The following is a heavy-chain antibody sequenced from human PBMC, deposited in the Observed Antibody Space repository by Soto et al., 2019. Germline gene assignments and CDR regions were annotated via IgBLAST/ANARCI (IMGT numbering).Heavy chain of an antibody. CDR3: ATTAGMFRVGTYPKVLYNYFDS. J-gene: IGHJ5*01. CDR1: GYTFTKYG. V-gene: IGHV1-18*01. CDR2: ISPYNGNT. D-gene: IGHD1-7*01. Sequence: ASVKVSCKASGYTFTKYGIAWVRQAPGQGLEWMGWISPYNGNTVYAQKVEGRVTMTTDTSTTTAYMELKSLRSDDTALYYCATTAGMFRVGTYPKVLYNYFDSWGQGTLVTVSS.